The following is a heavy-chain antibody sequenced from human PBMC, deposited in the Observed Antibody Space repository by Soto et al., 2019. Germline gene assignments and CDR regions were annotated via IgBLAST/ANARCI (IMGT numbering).Heavy chain of an antibody. CDR2: ISSSSSTI. V-gene: IGHV3-48*01. J-gene: IGHJ5*02. D-gene: IGHD2-15*01. Sequence: GGSLRLSCAASGFTFSSYSMNWVRQAPGKGLEWVSYISSSSSTIYYADSVKGRFTISRDNAKNSLYLQMNSLRAEDTAVYYCAISYRDIVVVVAALGFDPWGQGTLVTVSS. CDR3: AISYRDIVVVVAALGFDP. CDR1: GFTFSSYS.